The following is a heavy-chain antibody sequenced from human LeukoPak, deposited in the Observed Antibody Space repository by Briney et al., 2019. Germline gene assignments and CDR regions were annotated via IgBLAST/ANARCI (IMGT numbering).Heavy chain of an antibody. CDR3: ARATNRLIDY. V-gene: IGHV3-23*01. J-gene: IGHJ4*02. D-gene: IGHD2/OR15-2a*01. Sequence: GGSLRLSCAASGFTFSSYGMSWVRQAPGKGLEWVSAISGSGGNTYYADSVKGRFTTSRDNSKNTLYLQMNSLRAEDTAVYYCARATNRLIDYWGQGTLVTVSS. CDR1: GFTFSSYG. CDR2: ISGSGGNT.